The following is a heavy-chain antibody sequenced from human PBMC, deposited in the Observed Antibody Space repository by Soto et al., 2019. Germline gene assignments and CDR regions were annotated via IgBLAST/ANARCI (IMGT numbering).Heavy chain of an antibody. Sequence: ASVKVSCKASGYTFTSYGISWVRQAPGQGLEWMGWISAYNGNTNYAQKLQGRVTMTTDTSTSTAHMELRSLRSDDTAVYYCARDDQLELPNYGMDVWGQGTTVTVSS. J-gene: IGHJ6*02. CDR2: ISAYNGNT. D-gene: IGHD1-7*01. CDR1: GYTFTSYG. V-gene: IGHV1-18*04. CDR3: ARDDQLELPNYGMDV.